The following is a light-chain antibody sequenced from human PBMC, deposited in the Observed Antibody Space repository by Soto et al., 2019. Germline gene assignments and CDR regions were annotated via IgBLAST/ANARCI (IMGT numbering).Light chain of an antibody. CDR1: QSVSDNY. J-gene: IGKJ2*01. V-gene: IGKV3-20*01. CDR3: QQYDKSPFT. Sequence: EVVLTQSPGTLSLSPGERATLSCRASQSVSDNYLVWYQQKPGQDTSLLSSGGSSRATGVPDRFSASGSGADFTLIISSLEPGDSAVYYCQQYDKSPFTFGQGTKVDIK. CDR2: GGS.